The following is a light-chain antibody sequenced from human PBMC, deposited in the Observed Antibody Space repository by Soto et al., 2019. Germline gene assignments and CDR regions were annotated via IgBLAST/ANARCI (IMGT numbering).Light chain of an antibody. J-gene: IGLJ1*01. CDR2: DVS. V-gene: IGLV2-14*01. Sequence: QSALTQPASVSGSPGQSITISCTGTSSDVGGYNYVSWYQQHPGKAPKLMIYDVSNRPSGVSNRFSGSTSGNTASLTICGLQAEDEADYYCSSYTSSSTLYVFGTGTKLTVL. CDR3: SSYTSSSTLYV. CDR1: SSDVGGYNY.